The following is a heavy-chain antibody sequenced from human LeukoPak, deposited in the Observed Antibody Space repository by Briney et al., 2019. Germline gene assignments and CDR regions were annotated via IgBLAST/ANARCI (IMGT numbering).Heavy chain of an antibody. V-gene: IGHV3-33*01. CDR2: IWYDGSNK. CDR1: GFTFSSYG. CDR3: ARDSDDSSGYYDY. Sequence: GGSLRLSCAASGFTFSSYGMNWVRQAPGKGLEWVAVIWYDGSNKYYADSVKGRFTISRDNSKNTLYLQMNSLRAEDTAVYYCARDSDDSSGYYDYWGQGTLVTVSS. J-gene: IGHJ4*02. D-gene: IGHD3-22*01.